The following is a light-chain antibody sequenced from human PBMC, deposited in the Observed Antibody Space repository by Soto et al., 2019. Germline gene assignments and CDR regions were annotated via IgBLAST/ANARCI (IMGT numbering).Light chain of an antibody. CDR3: QQRSNWPLT. J-gene: IGKJ4*01. CDR1: QSVSSY. Sequence: EIVLTQSPATLSLSPGERATLSCRASQSVSSYLAWYQHKPGQAPRLLIYDASTRATGLPARFSGSGSGKDFTLTISTLEPEDFVVYYCQQRSNWPLTFGGGTKVEIK. CDR2: DAS. V-gene: IGKV3-11*01.